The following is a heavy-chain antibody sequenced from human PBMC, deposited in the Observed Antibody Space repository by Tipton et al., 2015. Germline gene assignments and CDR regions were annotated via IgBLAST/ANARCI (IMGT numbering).Heavy chain of an antibody. J-gene: IGHJ4*02. CDR3: AKGIGPTKRIKNYFGY. V-gene: IGHV3-23*01. CDR2: ISATGGTT. CDR1: GFDFSSYA. Sequence: SLRLSCAASGFDFSSYAMTWVRQAPGKGLEWVSLISATGGTTYSADSVKGRFSISRDNSNHTVYLQMNSLRAEDTAVYYCAKGIGPTKRIKNYFGYWGQGTLVTVSS.